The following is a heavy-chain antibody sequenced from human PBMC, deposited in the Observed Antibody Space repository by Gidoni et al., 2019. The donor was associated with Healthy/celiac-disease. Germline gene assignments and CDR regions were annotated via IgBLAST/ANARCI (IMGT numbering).Heavy chain of an antibody. CDR1: GGSISSYY. CDR2: IYYSGST. J-gene: IGHJ1*01. Sequence: QVQLQESGPGLVKPSETLSLTCTVSGGSISSYYWSWIRQPPGKGLEWIGYIYYSGSTNYNPSLKSRVTISVDTSKNQFSLKLSSVTAADTAVYYCARACEKCVGYCSSTSCYTPELYFQHWGQGTLVTVSS. V-gene: IGHV4-59*01. D-gene: IGHD2-2*02. CDR3: ARACEKCVGYCSSTSCYTPELYFQH.